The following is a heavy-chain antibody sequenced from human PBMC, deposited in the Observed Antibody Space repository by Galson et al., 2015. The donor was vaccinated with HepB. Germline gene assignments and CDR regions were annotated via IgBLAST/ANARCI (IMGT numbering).Heavy chain of an antibody. V-gene: IGHV3-23*01. J-gene: IGHJ4*02. CDR1: GFTFRSFA. CDR2: ISGSGASI. Sequence: SLRLSCAASGFTFRSFAMSWVRQAPGKGLEWVSGISGSGASIYYADSVKGRFTVSRDNSKSTLYLQMNSLRAEDTAIYYCARPSGGGSFSLPFDYWGQGTLVTISS. CDR3: ARPSGGGSFSLPFDY. D-gene: IGHD3-16*01.